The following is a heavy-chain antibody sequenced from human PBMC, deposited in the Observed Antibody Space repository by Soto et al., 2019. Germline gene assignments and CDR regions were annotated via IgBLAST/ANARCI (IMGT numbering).Heavy chain of an antibody. D-gene: IGHD3-16*02. CDR1: GGSISDYQ. J-gene: IGHJ4*02. CDR2: IYYSGRT. Sequence: QVQLQESGPGLVKPSETLSLTCTVSGGSISDYQWNWIRQSPGKGLEWIGYIYYSGRTNYNPSLKSRLTISLDTSTKQFSLSLRSVTAADTAVYYCARMRGLGEISPYFDCCGQGTLVTVSS. V-gene: IGHV4-59*03. CDR3: ARMRGLGEISPYFDC.